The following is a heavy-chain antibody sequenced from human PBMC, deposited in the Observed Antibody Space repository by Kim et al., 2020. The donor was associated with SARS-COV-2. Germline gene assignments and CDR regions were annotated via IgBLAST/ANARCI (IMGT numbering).Heavy chain of an antibody. V-gene: IGHV1-8*01. D-gene: IGHD6-19*01. J-gene: IGHJ1*01. CDR3: ARKYSSGWYFYFQH. CDR2: MNPNSGNT. Sequence: ASVKVSCKASGYTFTSYDINWVRQATGQGLEWMGWMNPNSGNTGYAQKFQGRVTMTRNTSISTAYMELSSLRSEDTAVYYCARKYSSGWYFYFQHWGQGTLVTVSS. CDR1: GYTFTSYD.